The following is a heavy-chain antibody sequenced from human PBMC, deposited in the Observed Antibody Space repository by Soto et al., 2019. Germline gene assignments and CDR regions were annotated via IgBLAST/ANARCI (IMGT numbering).Heavy chain of an antibody. CDR3: ASQRITIQYGMEV. Sequence: PGGSLRLSCAAPGFTFRSFTMNWVRQAPGKGLEWVSTISSNSAYIYYTDALRSRFTISRDNAKNSLYLQMNSLRAEDTAVYDCASQRITIQYGMEVWGQGTTVTVSS. V-gene: IGHV3-21*01. CDR1: GFTFRSFT. J-gene: IGHJ6*02. CDR2: ISSNSAYI. D-gene: IGHD3-3*01.